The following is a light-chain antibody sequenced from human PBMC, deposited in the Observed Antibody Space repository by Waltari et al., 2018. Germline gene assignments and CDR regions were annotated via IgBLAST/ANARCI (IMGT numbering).Light chain of an antibody. V-gene: IGLV1-47*01. CDR2: KNN. CDR1: NSNIGSHN. CDR3: AAWDDSLRGRV. J-gene: IGLJ3*02. Sequence: QSVLTQPPSASGTPGQGVIISCSGSNSNIGSHNLYWYQHLPGTAPKLLIYKNNRRPSGVPERFSGSKSVASASLAISGLRSEDEADYYCAAWDDSLRGRVFGGGTKLTVL.